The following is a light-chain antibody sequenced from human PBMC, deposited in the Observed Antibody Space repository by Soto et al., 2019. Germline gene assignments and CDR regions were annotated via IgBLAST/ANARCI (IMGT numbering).Light chain of an antibody. CDR1: TSDVGSYDL. V-gene: IGLV2-23*02. CDR2: DVT. Sequence: QSALTQPASVSGSPGQSITISCTGTTSDVGSYDLVSWYQQHPGKAPKLIIYDVTKRPSGVSNRFSGSKSGNTASLTISGLQAEDEADYYCCSYAGSSPYVFGSGTKATVL. CDR3: CSYAGSSPYV. J-gene: IGLJ1*01.